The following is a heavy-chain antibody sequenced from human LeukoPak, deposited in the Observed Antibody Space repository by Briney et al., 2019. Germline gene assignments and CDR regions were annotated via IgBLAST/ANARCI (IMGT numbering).Heavy chain of an antibody. V-gene: IGHV1-2*02. Sequence: ASVNVSCKASGYTLTGYYIHWVRQATGQGLEWMGWINPNIGATNYAQNFQSRVTMTTDPSISSAYMEVSRLRSDDTAVYYCATALGTTVTTTSPWFDPWGQGTLVTVSS. CDR3: ATALGTTVTTTSPWFDP. J-gene: IGHJ5*02. D-gene: IGHD4-17*01. CDR1: GYTLTGYY. CDR2: INPNIGAT.